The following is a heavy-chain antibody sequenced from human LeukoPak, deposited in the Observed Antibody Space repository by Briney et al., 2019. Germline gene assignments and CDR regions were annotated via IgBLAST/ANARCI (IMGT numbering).Heavy chain of an antibody. D-gene: IGHD1-1*01. CDR2: IYYSGST. V-gene: IGHV4-59*01. CDR3: ARDGQLERPGNYYYYYMDV. Sequence: SETLSLTCTVSGGSISSYYWSWIRQPPGKGLEWIGYIYYSGSTNYNPSLKSRVTISVDTSKNQFSLKLSSVTAADTAVYYCARDGQLERPGNYYYYYMDVWGKGTTVTVSS. CDR1: GGSISSYY. J-gene: IGHJ6*03.